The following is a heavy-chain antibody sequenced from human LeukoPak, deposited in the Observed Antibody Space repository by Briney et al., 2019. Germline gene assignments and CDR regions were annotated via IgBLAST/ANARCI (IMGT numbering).Heavy chain of an antibody. D-gene: IGHD6-19*01. CDR3: ARDSSGWYYFDY. CDR2: IKQDGSEK. V-gene: IGHV3-7*01. CDR1: GFTFSSYW. Sequence: PGGSLRLSCAASGFTFSSYWMTWVRQAPGQGLKWVANIKQDGSEKYYVDSVKGRFTISRDNAKNSLYLQMNSLRAEDTAVYYCARDSSGWYYFDYWGQGTLVTVSS. J-gene: IGHJ4*02.